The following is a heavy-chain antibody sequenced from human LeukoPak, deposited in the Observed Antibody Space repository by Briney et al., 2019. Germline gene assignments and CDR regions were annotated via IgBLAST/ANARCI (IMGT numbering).Heavy chain of an antibody. CDR3: VRDFRSADY. CDR2: ICPDGTVT. V-gene: IGHV3-74*01. CDR1: GFTFSTYC. J-gene: IGHJ4*02. Sequence: GGSLKLSCAASGFTFSTYCMHWVRQAPGKGPMWVSRICPDGTVTNYADSVKARFIISRDNARNTVYLQMNSLRVEDTAVYYCVRDFRSADYWGQGTLVTVSS.